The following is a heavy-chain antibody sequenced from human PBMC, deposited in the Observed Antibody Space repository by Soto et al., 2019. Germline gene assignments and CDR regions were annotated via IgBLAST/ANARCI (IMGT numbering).Heavy chain of an antibody. CDR2: IIPIFGTA. V-gene: IGHV1-69*12. Sequence: QVQLVQSGAEVKKPGSSVKVSCKASGGTFSSYAISWVRQAPGQGLEWMGGIIPIFGTANYAQKFQGRVTITADESTSTAXMXXXXXXXEXXXXXXXXXXXXXXXGGSCYSGDRFDPWGQGTLVTVSS. CDR1: GGTFSSYA. D-gene: IGHD2-15*01. CDR3: XXXXXXXXGGSCYSGDRFDP. J-gene: IGHJ5*02.